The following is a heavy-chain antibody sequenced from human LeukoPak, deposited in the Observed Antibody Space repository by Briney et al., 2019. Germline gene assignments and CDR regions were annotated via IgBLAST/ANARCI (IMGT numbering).Heavy chain of an antibody. D-gene: IGHD6-13*01. CDR3: ARALQPGVYAFDI. J-gene: IGHJ3*02. CDR1: GVSISSYY. CDR2: IYYSGST. Sequence: PSETLSLTCTVSGVSISSYYWTWIRQPPGEGLEWIGYIYYSGSTNYNPSLKGRVTISVDTSKNQFSLKLSSVTAADTAVYYCARALQPGVYAFDIWGQGTMVTVSS. V-gene: IGHV4-59*01.